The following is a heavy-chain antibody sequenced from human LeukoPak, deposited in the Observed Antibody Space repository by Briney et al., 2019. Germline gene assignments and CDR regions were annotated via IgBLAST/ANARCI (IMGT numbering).Heavy chain of an antibody. CDR2: ISGSGGST. D-gene: IGHD2-21*01. CDR3: IPMWAFDI. J-gene: IGHJ3*02. V-gene: IGHV3-23*01. Sequence: PGGSLRLSCAASGFTFSNYAMTWVRQAPGKGLEWVSAISGSGGSTYYAVSVKGRFTISRDNSKNTLYLQMNSLKTEDTAVYYCIPMWAFDIWGQGTMVTVS. CDR1: GFTFSNYA.